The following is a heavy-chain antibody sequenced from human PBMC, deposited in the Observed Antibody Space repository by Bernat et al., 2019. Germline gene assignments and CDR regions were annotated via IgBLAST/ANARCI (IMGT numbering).Heavy chain of an antibody. J-gene: IGHJ4*02. CDR3: ARSSARANITMIAGGIDY. D-gene: IGHD3-22*01. Sequence: QVQLQESGPGLVKPSQTLSLTCTVSGGSISSGSYYWSWIRQPAGKGLEWIGRIYTSGSTNYNPSLKSRVTISVDTSKNQFSLKLSSVTAADTAVYYCARSSARANITMIAGGIDYWGQGTLVTVSS. CDR1: GGSISSGSYY. V-gene: IGHV4-61*02. CDR2: IYTSGST.